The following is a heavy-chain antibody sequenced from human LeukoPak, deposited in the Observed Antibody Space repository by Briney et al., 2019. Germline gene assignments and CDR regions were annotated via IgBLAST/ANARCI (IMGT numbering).Heavy chain of an antibody. CDR2: INHSGST. Sequence: PSETLSLTCTVSGGSISSYYWSWIRQPPGKGLEWIGEINHSGSTNYNPSLKSRVTISVDTSKNQFSLKLSSVTAADTAVYYCALRDSSSWYQEDAFDIWGQGTMVTVSS. CDR3: ALRDSSSWYQEDAFDI. CDR1: GGSISSYY. J-gene: IGHJ3*02. D-gene: IGHD6-13*01. V-gene: IGHV4-34*01.